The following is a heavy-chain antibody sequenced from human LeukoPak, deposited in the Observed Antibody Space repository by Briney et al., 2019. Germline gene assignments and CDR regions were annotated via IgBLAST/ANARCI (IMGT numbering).Heavy chain of an antibody. CDR2: IYSGGST. V-gene: IGHV3-53*01. CDR3: ARDNYGDRQALDY. D-gene: IGHD4-17*01. Sequence: GGSLRLSCAASGFTVSSNYMSWVRQAPGKGLEWVSVIYSGGSTYYADSVKGQFTISRDNSKNTLYLQMNSLRAEDTAVYYCARDNYGDRQALDYWGQGTLVTVSS. J-gene: IGHJ4*02. CDR1: GFTVSSNY.